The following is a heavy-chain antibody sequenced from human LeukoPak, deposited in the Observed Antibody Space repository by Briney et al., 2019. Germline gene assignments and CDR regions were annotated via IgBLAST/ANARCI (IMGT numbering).Heavy chain of an antibody. V-gene: IGHV3-30-3*01. CDR1: GFTFSSYA. CDR3: ASRNAYV. CDR2: ISYDGSNK. D-gene: IGHD1-14*01. J-gene: IGHJ6*02. Sequence: PGGSLRLSCAASGFTFSSYAMHWVRQAPGKGLEWVAVISYDGSNKYYADSVKGRFTISRDNSKNTLYLQMNSLRAEDTAVYYCASRNAYVWGQGTTVTVSS.